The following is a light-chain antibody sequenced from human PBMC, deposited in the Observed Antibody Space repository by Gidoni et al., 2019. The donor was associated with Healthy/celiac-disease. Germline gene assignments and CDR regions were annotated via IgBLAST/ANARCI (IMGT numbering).Light chain of an antibody. CDR1: GSIASNY. CDR3: QSYDSSNPVV. CDR2: EDN. Sequence: GSIASNYVQWYQQRPGSAPTTVIYEDNQSPSGVPDRFSGSIDSSSNSASLTISGLKTEDEADYYCQSYDSSNPVVFGGGTKLTVL. J-gene: IGLJ2*01. V-gene: IGLV6-57*02.